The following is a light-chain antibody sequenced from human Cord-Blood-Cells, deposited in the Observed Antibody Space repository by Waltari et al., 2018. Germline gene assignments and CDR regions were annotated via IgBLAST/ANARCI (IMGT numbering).Light chain of an antibody. CDR2: KDS. CDR1: VLAKKY. Sequence: SYELTQPSSVSVSPGQTARITCSGDVLAKKYARWIQQKPGQAPVLVIYKDSERPSGIPERVAGSSAGTTVTLTISGAQVEDEADYYCYSAADNNRVFGGGTKLTVL. V-gene: IGLV3-27*01. CDR3: YSAADNNRV. J-gene: IGLJ3*02.